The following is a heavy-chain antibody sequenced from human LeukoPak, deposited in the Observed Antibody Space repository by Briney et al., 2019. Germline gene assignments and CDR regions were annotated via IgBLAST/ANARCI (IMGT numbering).Heavy chain of an antibody. V-gene: IGHV4-39*07. D-gene: IGHD3-9*01. CDR2: INHSGST. Sequence: SETLSLTCTVSGGSISSSSYYWGWIRQPPGKGLEWIGEINHSGSTNYNPSLKSRVTISVDTSKNQFSLKLSSVTAADTAVYYCARGPLGYYDILTGYYRARPLDYWGQGTLVTVSS. CDR1: GGSISSSSYY. J-gene: IGHJ4*02. CDR3: ARGPLGYYDILTGYYRARPLDY.